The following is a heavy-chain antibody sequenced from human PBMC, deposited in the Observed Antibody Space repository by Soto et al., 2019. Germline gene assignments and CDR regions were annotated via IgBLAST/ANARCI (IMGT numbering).Heavy chain of an antibody. J-gene: IGHJ3*02. Sequence: ASVKVSCKASGYTFTSYGISWVRQAPGQGLEWMGWISAYNGNTNYAQKLQGRVTMTTDTSTSTAYMELRSLRSDDTAVYYCARGDYYYDSPGAFDIWGQGTMVTVSS. CDR3: ARGDYYYDSPGAFDI. D-gene: IGHD3-22*01. V-gene: IGHV1-18*01. CDR1: GYTFTSYG. CDR2: ISAYNGNT.